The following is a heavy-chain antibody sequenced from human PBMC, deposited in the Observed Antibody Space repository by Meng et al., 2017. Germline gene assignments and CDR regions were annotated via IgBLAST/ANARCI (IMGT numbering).Heavy chain of an antibody. CDR1: GYTFTSYG. Sequence: ASVKVSCKVTGYTFTSYGISWVRQAPGQGLEWMGWISAYNGNTNYAQKLQGRVTMTTDTSTSTAYMELRSLRSDDTAVYYCAREADVDTAMVAFDYWGQGTLVTVSS. D-gene: IGHD5-18*01. J-gene: IGHJ4*02. CDR3: AREADVDTAMVAFDY. V-gene: IGHV1-18*01. CDR2: ISAYNGNT.